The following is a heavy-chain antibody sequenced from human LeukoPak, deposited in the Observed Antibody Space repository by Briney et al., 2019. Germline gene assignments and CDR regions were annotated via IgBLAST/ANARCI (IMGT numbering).Heavy chain of an antibody. V-gene: IGHV4-59*01. CDR1: GGSISSYY. J-gene: IGHJ4*02. CDR2: IYYTGST. Sequence: PSETLSLTCTVSGGSISSYYWSWIRQPPGKGLEWIGNIYYTGSTIYNPSLKSRVTISVDMSKNQFSLKLNSVTAADTAVYYCARDGGSSLLDYWGQGTLVTVSS. CDR3: ARDGGSSLLDY. D-gene: IGHD1-26*01.